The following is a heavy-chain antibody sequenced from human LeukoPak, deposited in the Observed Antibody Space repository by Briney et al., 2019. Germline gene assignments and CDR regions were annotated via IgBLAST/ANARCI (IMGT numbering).Heavy chain of an antibody. CDR1: GYTFTSYY. CDR2: ISAYNGNT. CDR3: ARDDGGFDY. V-gene: IGHV1-18*04. Sequence: ASVTVSCTASGYTFTSYYMHWVRQAPGQGLEWMGWISAYNGNTNYAQKLQGRVTMTTDTSTSTAYMELRSLRSDDTAVYYCARDDGGFDYWGQGTLVTVSS. D-gene: IGHD3-16*01. J-gene: IGHJ4*02.